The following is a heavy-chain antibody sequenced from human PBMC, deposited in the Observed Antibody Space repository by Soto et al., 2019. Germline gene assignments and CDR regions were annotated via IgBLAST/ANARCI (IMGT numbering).Heavy chain of an antibody. CDR1: AYSFTTYH. CDR2: INPDAGAT. V-gene: IGHV1-46*01. CDR3: ARGDIVLVPASEGNWFDP. Sequence: QVQLVQSGAEVKKSGASVTVSCKASAYSFTTYHIHWVRQAPGQGLEWMGLINPDAGATNYAQRFQGRLRVTSDTSTSTVYMELRSLRFDDTGVYYCARGDIVLVPASEGNWFDPWGQGTLVTVSS. J-gene: IGHJ5*02. D-gene: IGHD2-2*01.